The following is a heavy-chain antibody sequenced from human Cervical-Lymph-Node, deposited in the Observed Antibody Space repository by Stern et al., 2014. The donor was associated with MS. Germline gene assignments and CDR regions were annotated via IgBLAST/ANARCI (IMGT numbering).Heavy chain of an antibody. Sequence: VQLVESGGAVVQPGRSLRLSCAASGFPFGSYGMPWVRQAPGKGLEWGTVISYDGNHKDYAASVKGRFTISRDNSKNTLHLQMNSVTPDDTAIYYCARDYEDTSMLFDHWGQGTLVTVSS. D-gene: IGHD2-8*01. J-gene: IGHJ4*02. CDR3: ARDYEDTSMLFDH. CDR1: GFPFGSYG. V-gene: IGHV3-30*03. CDR2: ISYDGNHK.